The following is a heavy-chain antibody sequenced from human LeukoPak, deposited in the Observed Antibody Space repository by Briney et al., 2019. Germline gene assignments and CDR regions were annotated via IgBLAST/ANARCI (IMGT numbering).Heavy chain of an antibody. D-gene: IGHD2-2*01. CDR3: ARVSLDLYCSSSSCYYLDY. CDR2: IYYSGST. V-gene: IGHV4-39*01. J-gene: IGHJ4*02. CDR1: GGSLSGSSYY. Sequence: SETLSLTCTVSGGSLSGSSYYWGWIRQPPGKGLEWIGNIYYSGSTYYNPSLKSRVTISVDTSKNQFSLKLSSVTAADTAVYYCARVSLDLYCSSSSCYYLDYWGQGTLVTVSS.